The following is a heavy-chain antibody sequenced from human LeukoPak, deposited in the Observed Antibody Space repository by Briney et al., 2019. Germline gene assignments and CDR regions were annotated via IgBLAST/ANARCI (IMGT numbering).Heavy chain of an antibody. CDR3: ARANPLYCSSTTCLFDY. CDR1: GGTFSSYA. Sequence: SVKVSCKASGGTFSSYAISWVRQAPGQGLEWMGGIIPIFGTANYAQKFQGRVTITADKSTSTAYMELSSLRSDDTAVYYCARANPLYCSSTTCLFDYWGQGTLVTVSS. CDR2: IIPIFGTA. V-gene: IGHV1-69*06. D-gene: IGHD2-2*01. J-gene: IGHJ4*02.